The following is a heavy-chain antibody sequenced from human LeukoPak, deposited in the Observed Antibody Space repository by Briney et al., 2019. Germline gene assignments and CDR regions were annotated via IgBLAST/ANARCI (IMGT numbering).Heavy chain of an antibody. CDR1: GFTFSLYG. Sequence: PGRSLRLSCAASGFTFSLYGMHWVRQAPGKGLEWVSYISSSSSTIYYADSVKGRFTISRDNSKNTLYLQMNSLRAEDTAVYYCAKGLYSSGWEIDYWGQGTLVTVSS. V-gene: IGHV3-48*01. D-gene: IGHD6-19*01. CDR2: ISSSSSTI. J-gene: IGHJ4*02. CDR3: AKGLYSSGWEIDY.